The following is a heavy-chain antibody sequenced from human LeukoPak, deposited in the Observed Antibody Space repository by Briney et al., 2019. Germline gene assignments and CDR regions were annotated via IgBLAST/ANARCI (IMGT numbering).Heavy chain of an antibody. CDR3: ARKSDSLMLRGGDC. J-gene: IGHJ4*02. CDR1: ESSVSSNY. CDR2: IYSGGTT. D-gene: IGHD3-10*01. V-gene: IGHV3-66*01. Sequence: GGSLRLSSAASESSVSSNYMTWVRQAPGKGLECVSIIYSGGTTYYADSVRGRFTISRDNSKNTLYLQMDRLRVEDTAVYYCARKSDSLMLRGGDCWGQGTLVTVSS.